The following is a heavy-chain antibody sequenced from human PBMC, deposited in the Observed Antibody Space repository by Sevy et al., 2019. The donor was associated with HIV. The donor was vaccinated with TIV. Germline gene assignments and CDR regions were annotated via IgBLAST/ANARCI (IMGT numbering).Heavy chain of an antibody. CDR2: FSFGCGKI. D-gene: IGHD2-2*01. V-gene: IGHV3-23*01. Sequence: GGSLRLSCAASGFTFSSYAMSWVRQAPGKGLEWVSTFSFGCGKINYADSVKGRFTISRDNSKNTLYLQMNSLRAEETAVYYCAREGCSKPHDYWGQGTLVTVSS. J-gene: IGHJ4*02. CDR1: GFTFSSYA. CDR3: AREGCSKPHDY.